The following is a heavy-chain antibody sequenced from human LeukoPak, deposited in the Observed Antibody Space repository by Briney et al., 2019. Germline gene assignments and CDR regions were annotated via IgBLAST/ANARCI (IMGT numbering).Heavy chain of an antibody. V-gene: IGHV4-4*08. D-gene: IGHD1-26*01. CDR3: ARTIVGAIPDY. J-gene: IGHJ4*02. Sequence: KSSETPSLTCTVSGGSISSYYWSWIRQPPGKGLEWIGYIYTSGSTNYNPSLKSRVTMSVDTSKNQFSLKLSSVTAADTAVYYCARTIVGAIPDYWGQGTLVTVSS. CDR1: GGSISSYY. CDR2: IYTSGST.